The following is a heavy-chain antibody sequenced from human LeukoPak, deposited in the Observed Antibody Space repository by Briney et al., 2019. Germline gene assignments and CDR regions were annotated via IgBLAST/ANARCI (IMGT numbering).Heavy chain of an antibody. J-gene: IGHJ4*02. CDR1: GXTFSSYE. V-gene: IGHV3-48*03. Sequence: PGGSLRLSCAASGXTFSSYEMNWVRQAPGKGLEWVSYISSSGSTIYYADSVKGRFTISRDNAKNSLYLQMNSLRAEDTAVYYCARRYCSSTSCLFDYWGQGTLVIVSS. CDR2: ISSSGSTI. D-gene: IGHD2-2*01. CDR3: ARRYCSSTSCLFDY.